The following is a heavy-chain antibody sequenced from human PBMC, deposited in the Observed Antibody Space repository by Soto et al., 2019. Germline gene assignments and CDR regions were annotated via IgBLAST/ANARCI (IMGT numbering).Heavy chain of an antibody. CDR2: ISGSGGST. V-gene: IGHV3-23*01. Sequence: GGSMRLSCAASGFTSSSYAMSWVSQAPGKGLEWVSAISGSGGSTYYADSVKGRFTISRDNSKNTLYLQMNSLRAEDTAVYYCANIVLMVYAIRHDAFDIWGQGTMVTVSS. CDR3: ANIVLMVYAIRHDAFDI. J-gene: IGHJ3*02. CDR1: GFTSSSYA. D-gene: IGHD2-8*01.